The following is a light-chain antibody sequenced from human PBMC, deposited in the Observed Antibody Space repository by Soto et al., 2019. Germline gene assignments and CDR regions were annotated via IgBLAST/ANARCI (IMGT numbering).Light chain of an antibody. CDR1: QSVSSSY. CDR3: QQRSYRIRT. V-gene: IGKV3D-20*02. Sequence: EIVLTQSPGTLSLSPGERATLSCRASQSVSSSYLAWYQEKRGPAPRLLIYDASNTAAVLPAWISGGASRTFFTLIISILDPEYVAVYCCQQRSYRIRTFGQGTNV. CDR2: DAS. J-gene: IGKJ1*01.